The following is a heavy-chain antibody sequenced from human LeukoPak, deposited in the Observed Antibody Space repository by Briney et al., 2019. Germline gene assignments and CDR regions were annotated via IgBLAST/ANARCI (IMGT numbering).Heavy chain of an antibody. J-gene: IGHJ3*02. Sequence: ASVKVSCKASGYTFTNYAISWVRQAPGQGLEWVGWISAYNGNTNYAQKLQGRVTMTTDTSTSTAYMDLRSLRSDDTAVYYCAREWAAAGTGGAFDIWGQGTMVTVSS. CDR1: GYTFTNYA. V-gene: IGHV1-18*01. D-gene: IGHD6-13*01. CDR2: ISAYNGNT. CDR3: AREWAAAGTGGAFDI.